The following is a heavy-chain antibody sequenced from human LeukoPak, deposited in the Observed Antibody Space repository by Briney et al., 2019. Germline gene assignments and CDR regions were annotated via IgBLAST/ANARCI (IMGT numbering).Heavy chain of an antibody. Sequence: GGSLRLSCAASGFTFSDYYMSWIRQAPGKGLEWVSYISSSGSTIYYADSLKGRFTISRDNAKNSLYLQMNSLRAEDTAVYFCAKRGVVIRVILVGFHKEAYYFDSWGQGALVTVSS. J-gene: IGHJ4*02. D-gene: IGHD3-22*01. CDR2: ISSSGSTI. CDR3: AKRGVVIRVILVGFHKEAYYFDS. V-gene: IGHV3-11*01. CDR1: GFTFSDYY.